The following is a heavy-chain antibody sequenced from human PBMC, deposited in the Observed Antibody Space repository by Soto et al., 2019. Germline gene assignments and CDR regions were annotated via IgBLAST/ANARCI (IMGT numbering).Heavy chain of an antibody. Sequence: QVQLVQSGAEVKKPGSSVKVSCKASGGTFSSYAISWVRQAPGQGLEWMGGIIPIFGTANYAQKFQGRVTIPADESTSTDYMELSSLRSEDTAVYYCARAYCSGGSCYSWQVNWFDPWGQGTLVTVSS. V-gene: IGHV1-69*01. CDR2: IIPIFGTA. D-gene: IGHD2-15*01. J-gene: IGHJ5*02. CDR1: GGTFSSYA. CDR3: ARAYCSGGSCYSWQVNWFDP.